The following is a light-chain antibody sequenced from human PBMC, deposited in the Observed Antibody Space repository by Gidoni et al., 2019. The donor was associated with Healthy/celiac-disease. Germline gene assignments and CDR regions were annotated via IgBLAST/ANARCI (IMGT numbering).Light chain of an antibody. CDR3: QQIYSTPFT. CDR2: AAS. CDR1: QGISSY. J-gene: IGKJ5*01. Sequence: DIQMTQSPSSLSESVGDRVTITCRASQGISSYLNWYQQKPGKAPKLLFYAASSLQRGVPSRFSDSGSETDFTLSISSLQPDDFATYYYQQIYSTPFTFGQGTRLEIK. V-gene: IGKV1-39*01.